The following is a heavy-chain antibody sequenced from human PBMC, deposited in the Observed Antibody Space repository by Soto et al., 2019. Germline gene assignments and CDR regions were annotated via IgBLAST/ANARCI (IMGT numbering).Heavy chain of an antibody. CDR2: ISTYNDNT. CDR1: GYTFTTYG. CDR3: ARQEYSVSSRDY. Sequence: QVQLVQSEAEVKKPGDSVKVSCKASGYTFTTYGISWVRQAPGQGLEWMGWISTYNDNTNYAQNLQGRVTMTTDTSTSTADMELTSLRSDDTAVYYCARQEYSVSSRDYWGQGTLVTVSS. V-gene: IGHV1-18*01. D-gene: IGHD6-6*01. J-gene: IGHJ4*02.